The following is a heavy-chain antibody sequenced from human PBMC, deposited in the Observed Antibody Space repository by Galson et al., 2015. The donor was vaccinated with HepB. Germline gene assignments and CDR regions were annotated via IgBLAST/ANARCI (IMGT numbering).Heavy chain of an antibody. J-gene: IGHJ4*02. CDR2: IYPGDSDT. CDR3: ARLDSSGYFY. D-gene: IGHD3-22*01. CDR1: GYSFTSYW. Sequence: QSGAEVKKPGGSLKISCKGSGYSFTSYWIGWVRQRPGKGLEWMGIIYPGDSDTTYSPSFQGQVTISVDKSINTAYLHWSSLKASDTAMFYCARLDSSGYFYWGQGTLVTVSS. V-gene: IGHV5-51*01.